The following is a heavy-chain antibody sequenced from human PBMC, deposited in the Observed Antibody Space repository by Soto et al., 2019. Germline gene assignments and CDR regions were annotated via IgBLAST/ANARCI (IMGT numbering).Heavy chain of an antibody. D-gene: IGHD2-8*02. V-gene: IGHV3-30*03. J-gene: IGHJ4*02. CDR2: ISCDGGTK. CDR1: GFTVSTYG. Sequence: QVQLVESGGGVVQPGRSLRLSCAVSGFTVSTYGMHWVRQAPGKGLEWVAVISCDGGTKYYADSVKGRFTISRDNSRNTLFLEMNRLRGDDLAVYYCTGEVASGYWGQGTTVTVSS. CDR3: TGEVASGY.